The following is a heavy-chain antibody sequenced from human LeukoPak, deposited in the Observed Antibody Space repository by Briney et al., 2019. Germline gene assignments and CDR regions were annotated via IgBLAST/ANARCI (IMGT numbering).Heavy chain of an antibody. J-gene: IGHJ4*02. D-gene: IGHD6-6*01. V-gene: IGHV3-23*01. CDR3: AKDSSSEIYYFDY. CDR2: ISGSGGST. Sequence: PGGSLRLSCAASGFTFSSHAMSWVRQAPGKGLEWVSTISGSGGSTYYADSVKGRFTISRDNSKNTLYLQMNSLRAEDTAVFYCAKDSSSEIYYFDYWGQGTLVTVSS. CDR1: GFTFSSHA.